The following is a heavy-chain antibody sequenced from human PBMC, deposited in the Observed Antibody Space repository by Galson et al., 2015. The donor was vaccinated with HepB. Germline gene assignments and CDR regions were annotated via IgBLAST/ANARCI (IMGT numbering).Heavy chain of an antibody. CDR2: FYYSGSP. J-gene: IGHJ3*02. CDR1: GGSIRSFY. CDR3: ARFNYEEIFDI. V-gene: IGHV4-59*01. D-gene: IGHD4-11*01. Sequence: LSLTCNVSGGSIRSFYWSWIRQPPGKGLEWIGYFYYSGSPNYNPSLKSRVTISVDTSKNQFSLKLSSVTAADTAVYYCARFNYEEIFDIWGQGTLVTVSS.